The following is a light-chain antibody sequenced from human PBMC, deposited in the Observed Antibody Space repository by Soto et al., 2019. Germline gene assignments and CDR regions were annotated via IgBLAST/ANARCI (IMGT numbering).Light chain of an antibody. V-gene: IGLV2-14*01. CDR3: SSYTSSSTLV. CDR2: EVS. Sequence: QSVLTQPASVSGSPGQSITISCTGTSSDVGGYNYVSWYHQHPGKAPKLMIYEVSNRPSGVSNRFSGSKSGNTASLTISGLQADDEADYYCSSYTSSSTLVFGGGTKVTVL. CDR1: SSDVGGYNY. J-gene: IGLJ2*01.